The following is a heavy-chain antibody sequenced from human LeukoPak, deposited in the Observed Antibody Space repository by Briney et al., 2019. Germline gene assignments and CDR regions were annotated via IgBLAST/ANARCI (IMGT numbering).Heavy chain of an antibody. CDR3: AKSQGSGSYWHAFDI. CDR2: ISGSGGST. Sequence: RPGGSLRLSYAASGFTFSSYAMSWVRQAPGKGLEWVSAISGSGGSTYYADSVKGRFTISRDNSKNALYLQMNSLRAEDTAVYYCAKSQGSGSYWHAFDIWGQGTMVTVSS. CDR1: GFTFSSYA. D-gene: IGHD1-26*01. J-gene: IGHJ3*02. V-gene: IGHV3-23*01.